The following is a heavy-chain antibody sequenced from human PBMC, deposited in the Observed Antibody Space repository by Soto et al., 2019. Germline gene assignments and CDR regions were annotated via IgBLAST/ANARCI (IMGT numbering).Heavy chain of an antibody. D-gene: IGHD2-21*02. CDR2: IYHSGST. Sequence: QVQLQQWGAGLLKPSETLSLTCAVYGGSFSGYYWSWIRQPPGKGLEWIGYIYHSGSTYYNPSLKSRVTISVDRSKNQFSLKLSSVTAADTAVYYCARAGSCGGDCYSLWFDPWGQGTLVTVSS. CDR3: ARAGSCGGDCYSLWFDP. J-gene: IGHJ5*02. V-gene: IGHV4-34*01. CDR1: GGSFSGYY.